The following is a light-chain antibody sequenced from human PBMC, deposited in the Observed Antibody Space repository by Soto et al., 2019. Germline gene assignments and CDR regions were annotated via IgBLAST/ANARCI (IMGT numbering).Light chain of an antibody. V-gene: IGKV3-20*01. CDR3: QQYGSSPRIT. CDR2: GAS. CDR1: QSVSSSY. Sequence: EILLTQSPGTMSLSPRERATLSCSAVQSVSSSYLAWYQQTPGQAPRLLIYGASSRATGIPDRFSGSGSGTDFTLTISRLEPEDFAVYYCQQYGSSPRITFGGGTKVDIK. J-gene: IGKJ4*01.